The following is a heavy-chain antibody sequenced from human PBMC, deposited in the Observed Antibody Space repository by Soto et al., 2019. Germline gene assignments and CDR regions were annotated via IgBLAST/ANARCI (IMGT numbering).Heavy chain of an antibody. CDR2: IYHSGST. J-gene: IGHJ3*02. D-gene: IGHD3-22*01. CDR3: ARRKYYYDSSGYYSKKAHDAFDI. CDR1: GGSISSGGYS. V-gene: IGHV4-30-2*01. Sequence: SLTCAVSGGSISSGGYSWSWIRQPPGKGLEWIGYIYHSGSTYYNPSLKSRVTISVDRSKNQFSLKLSSVTAADTAVYYCARRKYYYDSSGYYSKKAHDAFDIWGQGTMVTVSS.